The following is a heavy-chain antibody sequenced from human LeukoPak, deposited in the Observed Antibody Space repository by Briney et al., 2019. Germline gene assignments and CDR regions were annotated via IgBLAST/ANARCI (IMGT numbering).Heavy chain of an antibody. J-gene: IGHJ4*02. CDR1: GFTCSSYA. V-gene: IGHV3-30-3*01. CDR3: ARGFPLQYGAYGVFDY. CDR2: ISYDGSNK. Sequence: PGGSLRLSCAASGFTCSSYAMHWVRQAPGKGLEWGAVISYDGSNKDYAVSVKGRFTISRDNSKNPLYLQMNSLRAEDPAVYYCARGFPLQYGAYGVFDYWGQGPLVTVSS. D-gene: IGHD4-17*01.